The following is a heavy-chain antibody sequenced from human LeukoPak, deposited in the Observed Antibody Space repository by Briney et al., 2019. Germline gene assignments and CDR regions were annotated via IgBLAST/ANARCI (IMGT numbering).Heavy chain of an antibody. CDR3: ERQRQGGSYYGYYFDY. CDR2: IYYSGST. V-gene: IGHV4-39*01. J-gene: IGHJ4*02. CDR1: GGSISSSSYY. D-gene: IGHD1-26*01. Sequence: SETLSLTCTVSGGSISSSSYYWGWIRQPPGKGLEWIGSIYYSGSTYYNPSLKSRVTISVDTSKNQFSLKLSSVTAADTAVYYCERQRQGGSYYGYYFDYWGQGTLVTVSS.